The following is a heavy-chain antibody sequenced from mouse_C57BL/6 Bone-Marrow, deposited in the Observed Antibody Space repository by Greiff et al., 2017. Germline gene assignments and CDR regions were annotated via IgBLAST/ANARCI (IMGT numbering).Heavy chain of an antibody. D-gene: IGHD2-1*01. CDR3: GSTMQRRRTCFAY. CDR1: GYTFTDYY. Sequence: EVQLQQSGPELVKPGASVKISCKASGYTFTDYYMNWVKQSHGKGLEWIGDINPNNGGTRYNQKFKGKATLTVDKSSSTAYMELRSLTSEDSAVYYCGSTMQRRRTCFAYRGNAPLVTVSA. CDR2: INPNNGGT. V-gene: IGHV1-26*01. J-gene: IGHJ3*01.